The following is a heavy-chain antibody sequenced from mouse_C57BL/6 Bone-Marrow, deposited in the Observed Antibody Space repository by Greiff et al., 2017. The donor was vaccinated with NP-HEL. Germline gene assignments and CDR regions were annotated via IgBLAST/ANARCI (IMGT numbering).Heavy chain of an antibody. CDR1: GYAFSSSW. V-gene: IGHV1-82*01. Sequence: VQLQQSGPELVKPGASVKISCKASGYAFSSSWMNWVKQRPGKGLEWIGRIYPGDGDTNYNGKFKGKATLTADKSSSTAYMQLSSLTSEDSAVYFCAREATMVTTGEAWFAYWGQGTLVTVSA. D-gene: IGHD2-2*01. CDR3: AREATMVTTGEAWFAY. CDR2: IYPGDGDT. J-gene: IGHJ3*01.